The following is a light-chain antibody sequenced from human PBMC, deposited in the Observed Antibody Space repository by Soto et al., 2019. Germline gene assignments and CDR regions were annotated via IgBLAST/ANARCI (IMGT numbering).Light chain of an antibody. CDR1: SSDVGGYNY. CDR2: DVA. CDR3: SSFTSSGTVV. J-gene: IGLJ3*02. V-gene: IGLV2-14*03. Sequence: QSALTQPASVSGSPGQSITISCTGTSSDVGGYNYVSWYQQHPHKAPRLMIYDVANRPSGVSNRFSGSKSGNTASLTISGLQAEDEADYYCSSFTSSGTVVFGGGTKLTVL.